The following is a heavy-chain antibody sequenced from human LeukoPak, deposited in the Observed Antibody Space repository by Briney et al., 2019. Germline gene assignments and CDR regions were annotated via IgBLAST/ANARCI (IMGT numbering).Heavy chain of an antibody. D-gene: IGHD3-22*01. V-gene: IGHV4-4*02. Sequence: SETLSLTCTVSGGSISSSNWWSWVRQPPGKGLEWIGEIYHSGSTNYNPSLKSRVTISVDKSKNQFSLKLSSVAAADTAVYYCATKGLVNYYDSSGYYIYWGQGTLVTVSS. CDR3: ATKGLVNYYDSSGYYIY. J-gene: IGHJ4*02. CDR1: GGSISSSNW. CDR2: IYHSGST.